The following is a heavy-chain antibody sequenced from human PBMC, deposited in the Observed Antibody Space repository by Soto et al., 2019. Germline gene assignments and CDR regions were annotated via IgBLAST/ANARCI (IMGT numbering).Heavy chain of an antibody. D-gene: IGHD3-10*01. V-gene: IGHV1-18*01. Sequence: ASVKVSCKASGYTFTSYGISWVRQAPGQGLEWMGWISAYNGNTNYAQKLQGRVTMTTDTSTSTAYMELRSLRSDDTAVYYCARDRYGSGSYASGMDVWGQGTTVTAP. CDR2: ISAYNGNT. J-gene: IGHJ6*02. CDR3: ARDRYGSGSYASGMDV. CDR1: GYTFTSYG.